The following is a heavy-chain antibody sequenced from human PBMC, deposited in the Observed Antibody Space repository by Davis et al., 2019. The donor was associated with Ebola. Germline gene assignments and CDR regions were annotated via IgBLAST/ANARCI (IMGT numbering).Heavy chain of an antibody. Sequence: GESLKISCAASGFNVRTNYMSWVRQAPGKGLEWVSVIYSGGTTYYADSVKGRFTISRDNSKNTLFLQMNSLRAEDTAAYYCAREGYYERYGMDVWGQGTTVTVSS. CDR2: IYSGGTT. CDR3: AREGYYERYGMDV. D-gene: IGHD3-22*01. CDR1: GFNVRTNY. J-gene: IGHJ6*02. V-gene: IGHV3-53*01.